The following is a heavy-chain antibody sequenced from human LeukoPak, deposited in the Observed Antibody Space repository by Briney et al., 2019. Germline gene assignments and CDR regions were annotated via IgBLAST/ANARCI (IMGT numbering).Heavy chain of an antibody. J-gene: IGHJ5*02. CDR1: GFTFSHYA. D-gene: IGHD4-11*01. CDR2: ISGSGADT. CDR3: AKDSGHIVTNWFDP. V-gene: IGHV3-23*01. Sequence: SGGSLRLSCVASGFTFSHYAMSWVRQAPGKGPEWVSGISGSGADTYYTDSVNGRFTTSRDNSKNTLSLQMNSLRADDTAIYYCAKDSGHIVTNWFDPWGQGTLVTVSS.